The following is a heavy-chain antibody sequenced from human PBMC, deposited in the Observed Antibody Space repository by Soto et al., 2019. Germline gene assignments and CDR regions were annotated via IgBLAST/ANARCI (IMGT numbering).Heavy chain of an antibody. J-gene: IGHJ4*02. D-gene: IGHD3-10*01. CDR2: IYYSGTT. V-gene: IGHV4-30-4*01. CDR3: ARSLSILRIGVYFDY. Sequence: QVQLQESGPGLVKPSQTLSLTCTVSGGSVSSGDYYWSWIRQPPGKGLEWIGYIYYSGTTYYNPSLKSRVTISVATSKNQFSLKLGSVTAADTAVYYCARSLSILRIGVYFDYWGQGALVTVSS. CDR1: GGSVSSGDYY.